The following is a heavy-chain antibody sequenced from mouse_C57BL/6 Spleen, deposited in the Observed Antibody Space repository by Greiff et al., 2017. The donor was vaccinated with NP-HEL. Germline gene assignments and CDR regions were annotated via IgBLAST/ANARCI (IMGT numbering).Heavy chain of an antibody. D-gene: IGHD1-1*01. Sequence: QVQLQQPGAELVKPGASVKMSCKASGYTFTSYWITWVKQRPGQGLEWIGDIYPGSGSTNYNEKFKSKATLTVDISSSTAYMQLSSLTSEDSAVYYCARPLITTVVAMDYFDYWGQGTTLTVSS. V-gene: IGHV1-55*01. CDR2: IYPGSGST. J-gene: IGHJ2*01. CDR3: ARPLITTVVAMDYFDY. CDR1: GYTFTSYW.